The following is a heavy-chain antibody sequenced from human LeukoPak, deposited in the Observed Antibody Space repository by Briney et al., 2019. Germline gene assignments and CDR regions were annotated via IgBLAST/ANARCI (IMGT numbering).Heavy chain of an antibody. CDR3: ARGGSRLRYYGNWFDP. J-gene: IGHJ5*02. D-gene: IGHD3-9*01. CDR1: GGSFSGYY. Sequence: SETLSLTCAVYGGSFSGYYWSWIRQPPGKGLEWIGEINHSGSTNYNPSLKSRVTISVDTSKNQLSLKLSSVTAADTAVYYCARGGSRLRYYGNWFDPWGQGTLVTVSS. V-gene: IGHV4-34*01. CDR2: INHSGST.